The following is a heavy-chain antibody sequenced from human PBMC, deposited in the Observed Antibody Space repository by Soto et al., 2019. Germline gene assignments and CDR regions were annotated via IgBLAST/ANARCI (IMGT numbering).Heavy chain of an antibody. J-gene: IGHJ4*02. CDR2: ISGRGGSP. CDR1: GFTFSSYA. CDR3: AKDRLEGGSYYGFDY. V-gene: IGHV3-23*01. D-gene: IGHD1-26*01. Sequence: GGSLRLSCAASGFTFSSYAMSWVRQAPGKGLEWVSAISGRGGSPYYADSVKGRFTISRDNSKNTLYLQMNSLRAEDTAVYYCAKDRLEGGSYYGFDYWGQGTLVTVSS.